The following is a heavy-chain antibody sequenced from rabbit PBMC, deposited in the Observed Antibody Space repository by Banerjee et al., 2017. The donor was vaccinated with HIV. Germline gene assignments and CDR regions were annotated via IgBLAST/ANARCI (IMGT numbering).Heavy chain of an antibody. Sequence: QEQLEESGGDLVKPEGSLTLTCTASGFSFSNKYVMCWVRQAPGKGLEWIACINSSSGNTVYATWAKGRFTISSDNAQNTVFLQMTSLTASDTATYFCARDLAGVIGWNFNLWGPGTLVTVS. J-gene: IGHJ4*01. V-gene: IGHV1S45*01. CDR1: GFSFSNKYV. CDR3: ARDLAGVIGWNFNL. D-gene: IGHD4-1*01. CDR2: INSSSGNT.